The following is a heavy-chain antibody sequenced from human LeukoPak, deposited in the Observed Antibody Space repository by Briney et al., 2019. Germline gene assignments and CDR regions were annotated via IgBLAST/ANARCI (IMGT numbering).Heavy chain of an antibody. CDR1: GGSISSGGYS. V-gene: IGHV4-30-2*05. CDR3: ARGTKTYYYDSSGYYYFDY. Sequence: PSETLSLTCAVSGGSISSGGYSWSWIRQPPGKGLEWIGYIYYSGSTYYNPSLKSRVTISVDTSKNQFSLKLSSVTAADTAVYYCARGTKTYYYDSSGYYYFDYWGQGTLVTVSS. J-gene: IGHJ4*02. D-gene: IGHD3-22*01. CDR2: IYYSGST.